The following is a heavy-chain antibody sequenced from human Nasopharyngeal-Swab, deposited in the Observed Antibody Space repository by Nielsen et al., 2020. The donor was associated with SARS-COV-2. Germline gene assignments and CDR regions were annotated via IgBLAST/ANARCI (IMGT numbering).Heavy chain of an antibody. J-gene: IGHJ4*02. Sequence: GESLKISCAASGFTVSSNYMSWVRQAPGKGLEWVSVIYSGGSTYYADSVKGRFTISRDNSKNTLYLQMNSLRAEGTAVYYCARDPIGAVAGPGGYWGQGTLVTVSS. CDR3: ARDPIGAVAGPGGY. D-gene: IGHD6-19*01. V-gene: IGHV3-53*01. CDR2: IYSGGST. CDR1: GFTVSSNY.